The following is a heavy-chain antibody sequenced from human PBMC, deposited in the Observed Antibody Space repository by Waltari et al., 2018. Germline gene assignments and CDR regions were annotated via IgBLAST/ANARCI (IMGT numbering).Heavy chain of an antibody. CDR3: ARRSSSWLGPVYFQH. D-gene: IGHD6-13*01. J-gene: IGHJ1*01. CDR2: IYSGGST. V-gene: IGHV3-53*02. CDR1: GFTVSSNY. Sequence: EVQLVETGGGLIQPGGSLRLSCAASGFTVSSNYMSWVRQAPGQGLEWVSVIYSGGSTYYADSVKGRFTISRDNSKNTLYLQMNSLRADDTAVYYCARRSSSWLGPVYFQHWGQGTLVTVSS.